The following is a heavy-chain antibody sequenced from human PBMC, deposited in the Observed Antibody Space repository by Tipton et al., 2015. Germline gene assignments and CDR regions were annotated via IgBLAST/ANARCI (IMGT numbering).Heavy chain of an antibody. CDR3: ARVPGQWLDN. Sequence: LSLTCDVSGYSISSGYYWSWIRQPPGKGLEWIGSFFHSGNTFHNPSLRSRVIISVDTSKNQFSLTVTSVTAADTAVYYCARVPGQWLDNWGRGTLVTVSS. CDR1: GYSISSGYY. CDR2: FFHSGNT. V-gene: IGHV4-38-2*01. J-gene: IGHJ4*02. D-gene: IGHD6-19*01.